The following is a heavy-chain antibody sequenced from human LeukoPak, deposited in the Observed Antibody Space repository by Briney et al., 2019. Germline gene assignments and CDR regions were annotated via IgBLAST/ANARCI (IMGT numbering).Heavy chain of an antibody. CDR1: GYTFTSYN. D-gene: IGHD3-22*01. Sequence: ASVTVSCKASGYTFTSYNINWFRQAPGRGFEWLGFVSPHNGDTGYTQNFQGRVTMTRDTSINTAYMELSGLRSEDTAVYYCVRHYYDYVAFDIWGQGTMVIVSS. J-gene: IGHJ3*02. V-gene: IGHV1-8*01. CDR3: VRHYYDYVAFDI. CDR2: VSPHNGDT.